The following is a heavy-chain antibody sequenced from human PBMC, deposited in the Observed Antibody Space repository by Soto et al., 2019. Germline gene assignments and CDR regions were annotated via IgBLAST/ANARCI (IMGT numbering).Heavy chain of an antibody. V-gene: IGHV1-18*01. D-gene: IGHD3-3*01. CDR1: GYPSNYFG. CDR3: ARDLRFLEWPPAPDAFDF. CDR2: VSGSNGKT. J-gene: IGHJ3*01. Sequence: ASVKVSCKTAGYPSNYFGILWVRQAPGQGLEWVGWVSGSNGKTNYAQKFQDRVTLTIDKSTSTAYMELRSLRSDDTAVYYCARDLRFLEWPPAPDAFDFWAQRTMVTVSS.